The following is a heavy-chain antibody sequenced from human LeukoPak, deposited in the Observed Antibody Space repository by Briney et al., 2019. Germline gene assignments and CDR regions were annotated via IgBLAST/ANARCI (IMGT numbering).Heavy chain of an antibody. J-gene: IGHJ4*02. V-gene: IGHV3-7*03. CDR3: ARDNGWSADF. CDR1: GFTFSRHW. CDR2: IKQDGSAK. Sequence: GGSLRLSCAASGFTFSRHWMYWVRQAPGKGLEWVANIKQDGSAKPYVDSVKGRFTISRDNAKNSLFPQMNSLRVEDTAVYYCARDNGWSADFWGQGTLVTVSS. D-gene: IGHD2-15*01.